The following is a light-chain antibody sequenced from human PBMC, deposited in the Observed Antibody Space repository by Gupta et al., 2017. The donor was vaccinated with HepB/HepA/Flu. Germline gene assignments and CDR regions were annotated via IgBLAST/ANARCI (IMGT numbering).Light chain of an antibody. CDR1: QSVSSY. Sequence: EIVLRQYPATLSLSPGERATLSCRASQSVSSYLAWYQQKPGQAPRLLIYDASNRATGIPARFSGSGSETDFTLTISSLEPEDFAVYYCQQRSNWPLTFGGGTKVEIK. J-gene: IGKJ4*01. CDR3: QQRSNWPLT. V-gene: IGKV3-11*01. CDR2: DAS.